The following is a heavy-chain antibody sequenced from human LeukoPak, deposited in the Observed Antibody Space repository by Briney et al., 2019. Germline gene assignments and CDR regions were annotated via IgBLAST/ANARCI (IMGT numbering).Heavy chain of an antibody. Sequence: GGSLRLSCAASGFTVSITYMSWVRQAPGKGLEYVSAISSNGGSTYYADSVKGRFTISRDNSKNTLYLQMSSLRAEDTAVYYCVKGDDAFDIWGQGTMVTVSS. J-gene: IGHJ3*02. CDR2: ISSNGGST. CDR3: VKGDDAFDI. V-gene: IGHV3-64D*06. CDR1: GFTVSITY.